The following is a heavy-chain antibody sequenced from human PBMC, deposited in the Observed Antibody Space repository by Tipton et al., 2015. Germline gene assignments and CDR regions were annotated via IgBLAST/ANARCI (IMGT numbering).Heavy chain of an antibody. Sequence: TLSLTCTVSGGSISSGGFYWSWIRQHPEKGLEWIGYIHSSGSTYFYPSLQSRVTISSDTSKNQFSLDLSPVTAADTAVYYCARESAAGTWSGMDVWGQGTTVTVSS. J-gene: IGHJ6*02. CDR3: ARESAAGTWSGMDV. CDR1: GGSISSGGFY. CDR2: IHSSGST. V-gene: IGHV4-31*03. D-gene: IGHD6-13*01.